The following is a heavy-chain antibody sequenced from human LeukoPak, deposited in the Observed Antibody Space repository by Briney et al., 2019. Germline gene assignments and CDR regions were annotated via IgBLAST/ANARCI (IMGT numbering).Heavy chain of an antibody. D-gene: IGHD3-10*01. Sequence: GGSLRLSCTASGFTFGDYAMSWVRQAPGKGLEWVGFIRSKAYGGTTEYAASVKGRFTISRDDSKSIAYLQMNSLKTEDTAVYYCTSPPTRRTLWFGEFTDYWGQGTLVTVSS. J-gene: IGHJ4*02. V-gene: IGHV3-49*04. CDR3: TSPPTRRTLWFGEFTDY. CDR2: IRSKAYGGTT. CDR1: GFTFGDYA.